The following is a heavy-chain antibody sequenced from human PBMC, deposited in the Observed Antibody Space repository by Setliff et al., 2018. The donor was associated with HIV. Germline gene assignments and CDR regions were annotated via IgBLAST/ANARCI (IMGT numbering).Heavy chain of an antibody. V-gene: IGHV3-48*01. CDR1: GFTLTSYS. CDR3: ARGGLGYFYYYYMDV. Sequence: GGSLRLSCAASGFTLTSYSMTWVRQAPGKGLEWVSFISSSISTIYYADSVKGRFTISRDNAKNSLDLQMNSLRAEDTAVYYCARGGLGYFYYYYMDVWGKGTTVTVSS. CDR2: ISSSISTI. D-gene: IGHD7-27*01. J-gene: IGHJ6*03.